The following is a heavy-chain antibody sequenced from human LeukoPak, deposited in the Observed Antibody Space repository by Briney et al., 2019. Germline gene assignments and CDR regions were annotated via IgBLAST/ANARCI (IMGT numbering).Heavy chain of an antibody. Sequence: SETLSLTCAVYGGSFSGYYWSWIRQPPGKGLEWIGEINHSGSTNYNPSLKSRVTISVDTSKNQFSLKLSSVTAADTAVYYCARRDDIWGQGTLVTVSS. CDR2: INHSGST. J-gene: IGHJ4*02. V-gene: IGHV4-34*01. CDR1: GGSFSGYY. D-gene: IGHD3-9*01. CDR3: ARRDDI.